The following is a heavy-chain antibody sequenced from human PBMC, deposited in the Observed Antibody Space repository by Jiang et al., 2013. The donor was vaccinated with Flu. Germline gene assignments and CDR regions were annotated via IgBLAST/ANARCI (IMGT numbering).Heavy chain of an antibody. J-gene: IGHJ6*02. CDR2: IYYDGSNK. V-gene: IGHV3-33*08. CDR1: GFTFRTYG. D-gene: IGHD3-3*01. CDR3: ARGGYNFWSGYYSLRAGGGMDV. Sequence: QLLESGGGVVQPGRSLRLSCAASGFTFRTYGMHWVRQAPGKGLEWVAVIYYDGSNKYYGDSVKGRFIVSRDNSKNTLYLQMNSLRAEDTAVYYCARGGYNFWSGYYSLRAGGGMDVWGQGTTVTVSS.